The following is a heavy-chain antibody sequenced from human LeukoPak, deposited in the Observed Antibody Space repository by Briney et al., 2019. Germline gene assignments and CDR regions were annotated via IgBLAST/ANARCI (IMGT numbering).Heavy chain of an antibody. D-gene: IGHD3-22*01. J-gene: IGHJ5*02. Sequence: SETLSLTCTVSGVSIRSSYYYWGWIRQPPGKGLEWIGSIYDSGSTYYNPSLKSRVAISVDTSKNQFSLKLSSVTAADTAVYYCASGNYDSSGYYQWYWFDPWGQGTLVTVSS. CDR2: IYDSGST. CDR3: ASGNYDSSGYYQWYWFDP. V-gene: IGHV4-39*07. CDR1: GVSIRSSYYY.